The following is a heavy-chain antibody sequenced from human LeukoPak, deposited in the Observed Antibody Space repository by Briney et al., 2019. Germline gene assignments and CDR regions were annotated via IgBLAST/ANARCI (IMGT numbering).Heavy chain of an antibody. J-gene: IGHJ3*02. D-gene: IGHD2-8*02. CDR2: INSDGSST. CDR1: GFTFSSYG. V-gene: IGHV3-74*01. CDR3: ARRGALTGGFDI. Sequence: GGSLRLSCAASGFTFSSYGMSWVRQAPGKGLVWVSRINSDGSSTTYADSVKGRVTISRDNAKNTLYLQMNSLRAEDTAVYYCARRGALTGGFDIWGQGTVVTVSS.